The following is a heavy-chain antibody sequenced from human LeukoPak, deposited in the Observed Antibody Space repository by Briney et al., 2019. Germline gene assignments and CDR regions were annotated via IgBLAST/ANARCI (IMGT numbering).Heavy chain of an antibody. Sequence: SETLSLTCTVSGGSISSGSYYCGWIRQPPGKGLEWIGSIYHSGNTYYNPSLKSRVTLSVDTSKNQFSLKLSSVTAADTAVYYCAGSDYDNWFDPWGQGTLVSVSS. D-gene: IGHD3-10*01. CDR2: IYHSGNT. V-gene: IGHV4-39*01. CDR3: AGSDYDNWFDP. CDR1: GGSISSGSYY. J-gene: IGHJ5*02.